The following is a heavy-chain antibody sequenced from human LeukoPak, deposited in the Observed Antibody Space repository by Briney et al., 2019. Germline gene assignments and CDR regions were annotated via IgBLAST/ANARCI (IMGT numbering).Heavy chain of an antibody. J-gene: IGHJ5*02. CDR2: IYTSGSS. V-gene: IGHV4-61*02. CDR3: ARGRTAAAGKCFDP. Sequence: SETLSLTCTVSGGSISSANSYWNWIRQPAGKGLEWIVRIYTSGSSNYNPSRKSRVTIAVDTSTNQLSLRLSSVTAADTAVYYCARGRTAAAGKCFDPWGPRTLVTVSS. CDR1: GGSISSANSY. D-gene: IGHD6-13*01.